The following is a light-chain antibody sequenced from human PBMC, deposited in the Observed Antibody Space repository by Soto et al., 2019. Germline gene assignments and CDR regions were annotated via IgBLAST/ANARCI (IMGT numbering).Light chain of an antibody. Sequence: EVVLTQSPGTLSLSPGERATLSCRASQTIKDNYFAWYQQRPGQAPRLLIYGSSDRATGIPDMFSGSGSGTDFSLTSSRLEPEDFAVYYCHQYGSSPPYTFGQGTKLEI. CDR3: HQYGSSPPYT. CDR1: QTIKDNY. V-gene: IGKV3-20*01. CDR2: GSS. J-gene: IGKJ2*01.